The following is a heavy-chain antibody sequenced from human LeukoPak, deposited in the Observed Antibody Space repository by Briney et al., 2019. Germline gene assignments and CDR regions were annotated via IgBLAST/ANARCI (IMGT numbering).Heavy chain of an antibody. V-gene: IGHV1-69*05. CDR3: ARGPRYYDILTGYYDYYYYYYMDV. CDR1: GGTFINYA. D-gene: IGHD3-9*01. Sequence: SVKVSCKASGGTFINYAISWARQAPGQGLEWMGGIIPIFGTANYAQKFQGRVTITTDESTSTAYMELSSLRSEDTAVYYCARGPRYYDILTGYYDYYYYYYMDVWGKGTTVTVSS. J-gene: IGHJ6*03. CDR2: IIPIFGTA.